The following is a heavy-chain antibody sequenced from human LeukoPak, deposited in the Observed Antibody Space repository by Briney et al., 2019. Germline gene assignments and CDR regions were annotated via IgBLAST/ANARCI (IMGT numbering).Heavy chain of an antibody. V-gene: IGHV3-7*01. Sequence: PGGSLRLSCAASGFTFSSYAMTWVRQAPGKGLEWVANIKQDGSEKYYVDSVKGRFTISRDNAKNSLYLQMNSLRAEDTAVYYCARAGIVGAPDAYYFDYWGQGTLVTVSS. J-gene: IGHJ4*02. CDR2: IKQDGSEK. CDR3: ARAGIVGAPDAYYFDY. CDR1: GFTFSSYA. D-gene: IGHD1-26*01.